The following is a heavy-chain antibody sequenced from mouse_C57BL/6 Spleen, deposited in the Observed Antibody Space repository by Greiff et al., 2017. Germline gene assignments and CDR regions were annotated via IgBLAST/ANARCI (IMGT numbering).Heavy chain of an antibody. CDR1: GYTFPSYW. D-gene: IGHD2-4*01. CDR3: ARAYDYDGAWFAY. Sequence: VQLQQPGAELVMPGASVKLSCKASGYTFPSYWMHWVKQRPGQGLEWIGEIDPSDSYTNYNQKFKGKSTLTVDKSSSTAYMQLSSLTSEDSAVYYCARAYDYDGAWFAYWGQGTLVTVSA. J-gene: IGHJ3*01. CDR2: IDPSDSYT. V-gene: IGHV1-69*01.